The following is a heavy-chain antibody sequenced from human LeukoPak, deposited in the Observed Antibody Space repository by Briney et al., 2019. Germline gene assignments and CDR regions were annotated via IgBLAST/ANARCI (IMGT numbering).Heavy chain of an antibody. Sequence: GGSLRLSCAASGFTFSSYSMNWVRQAPGKGLEWVSSISSSSSYIYYADSVKGRFTISRDNAKNSLYLQMNSLRAEDTAVYYCARDGQGYCSSTSCSFDYWGQGTLVTVSS. CDR2: ISSSSSYI. CDR3: ARDGQGYCSSTSCSFDY. J-gene: IGHJ4*02. CDR1: GFTFSSYS. D-gene: IGHD2-2*01. V-gene: IGHV3-21*01.